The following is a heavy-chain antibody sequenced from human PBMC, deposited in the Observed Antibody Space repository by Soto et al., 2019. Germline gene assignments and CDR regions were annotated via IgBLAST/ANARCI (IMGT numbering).Heavy chain of an antibody. V-gene: IGHV4-4*02. Sequence: KPSETLSLTCAVPGGSISSSNWWSWVRQPPGKGLEWIGEIYHSGSTNYNPSLKSRVTISVDKSKNQFSLKLSSVTAADTAVYYCARVTTAGYYDFWSGYYTDLRGYGMDVWGQGTTVTVSS. J-gene: IGHJ6*02. D-gene: IGHD3-3*01. CDR3: ARVTTAGYYDFWSGYYTDLRGYGMDV. CDR1: GGSISSSNW. CDR2: IYHSGST.